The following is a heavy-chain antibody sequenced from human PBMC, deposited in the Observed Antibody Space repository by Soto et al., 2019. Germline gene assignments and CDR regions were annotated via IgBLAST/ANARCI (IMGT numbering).Heavy chain of an antibody. Sequence: QVQLVQSGVEVKKPGSSVRVSCKASGDTFKNSVISWVRQAPGQGLEWMGGTIPLFGTTDYAQKFQGRLTNSTDESTTPAYVAVSRLTSEATAVYYCVTELDWGKLSVVWGQGTTVIVSS. CDR3: VTELDWGKLSVV. V-gene: IGHV1-69*01. D-gene: IGHD1-1*01. CDR2: TIPLFGTT. J-gene: IGHJ6*02. CDR1: GDTFKNSV.